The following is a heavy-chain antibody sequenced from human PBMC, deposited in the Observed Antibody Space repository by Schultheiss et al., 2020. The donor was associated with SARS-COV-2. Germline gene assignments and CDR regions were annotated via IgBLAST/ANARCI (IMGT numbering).Heavy chain of an antibody. Sequence: SETLSLTCTVSGGSISSGSYYWSWIRQPAGKGLEWIGRIYTSGSTNYNPSLKSRVTMSVDTSKNQFSLKLSSVTAADTAVYYCASGLWNWNSVPYDYWGQGTLVTVSS. CDR2: IYTSGST. CDR1: GGSISSGSYY. CDR3: ASGLWNWNSVPYDY. D-gene: IGHD1-7*01. V-gene: IGHV4-61*02. J-gene: IGHJ4*02.